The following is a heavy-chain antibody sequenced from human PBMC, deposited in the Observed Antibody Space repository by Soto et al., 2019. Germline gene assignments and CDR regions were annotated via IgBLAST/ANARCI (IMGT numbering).Heavy chain of an antibody. CDR1: GFSLSTSGVG. CDR2: IYLNDYN. Sequence: GXTLVTPTDTLTXSCTFSGFSLSTSGVGVVWIRQPRGKALEWLALIYLNDYNRYSPSLKSRLTITKEPSKNQVVLTMTNMDTPDTATYYCAHRRWAVAPSGVNDAFDIWGQGTMGTV. CDR3: AHRRWAVAPSGVNDAFDI. J-gene: IGHJ3*02. V-gene: IGHV2-5*01. D-gene: IGHD6-19*01.